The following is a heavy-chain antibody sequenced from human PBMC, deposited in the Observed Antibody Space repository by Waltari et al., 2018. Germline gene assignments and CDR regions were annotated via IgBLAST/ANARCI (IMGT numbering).Heavy chain of an antibody. CDR2: IYTSGST. CDR1: GGSISSGSYY. D-gene: IGHD3-10*01. V-gene: IGHV4-61*02. CDR3: ARDPPQLADAFDI. J-gene: IGHJ3*02. Sequence: QVQLQESGPGLVKPSETLSLTCSVSGGSISSGSYYWTWIRQPAGKGLEWIGRIYTSGSTNHNPSLRSRLTISVDTSNNQFSLKLSSVTAADTAVYYCARDPPQLADAFDIWGQGTMVTVSS.